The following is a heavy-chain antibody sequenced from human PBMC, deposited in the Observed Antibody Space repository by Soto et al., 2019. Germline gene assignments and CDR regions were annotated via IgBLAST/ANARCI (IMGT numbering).Heavy chain of an antibody. CDR3: ARGRLYYDFWSGYSKFDY. V-gene: IGHV4-34*01. Sequence: SETLSLTCAVYGGSFSGYYWSWIRQPPGKGLEWIGEINHSGSTNYNPSLKSRVTISVDTSKNQFSLKLSSVTAADTAVYYCARGRLYYDFWSGYSKFDYWGQGTLVTVS. CDR1: GGSFSGYY. CDR2: INHSGST. D-gene: IGHD3-3*01. J-gene: IGHJ4*02.